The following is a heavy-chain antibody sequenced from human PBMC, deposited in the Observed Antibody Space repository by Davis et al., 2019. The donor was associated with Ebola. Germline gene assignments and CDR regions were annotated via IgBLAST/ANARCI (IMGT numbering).Heavy chain of an antibody. Sequence: MPSETLSLTCTVSGGSITSISYYWNWIRQPPGKGLKWIGYIYYSGSTYYNPSLKSRVTISVDTSKNQFSLKLSSVTAADTAVYYCARDRNYDYVWERWGQGTLVTVSS. J-gene: IGHJ4*02. CDR2: IYYSGST. V-gene: IGHV4-31*03. CDR3: ARDRNYDYVWER. CDR1: GGSITSISYY. D-gene: IGHD3-16*01.